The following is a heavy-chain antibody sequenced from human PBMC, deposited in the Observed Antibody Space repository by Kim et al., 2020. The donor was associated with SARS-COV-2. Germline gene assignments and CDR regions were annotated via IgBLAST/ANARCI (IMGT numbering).Heavy chain of an antibody. V-gene: IGHV3-23*01. D-gene: IGHD1-26*01. CDR3: AKDENRHSGSYSFS. Sequence: ADSVKGRFTISRDNSKNTLYLQMNSLRAEDTAVYYCAKDENRHSGSYSFSWGQGTLVTVSS. J-gene: IGHJ5*02.